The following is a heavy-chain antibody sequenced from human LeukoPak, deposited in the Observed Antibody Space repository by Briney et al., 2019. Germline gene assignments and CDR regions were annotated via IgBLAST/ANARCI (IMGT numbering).Heavy chain of an antibody. D-gene: IGHD2/OR15-2a*01. CDR2: INSDGSWT. CDR3: VSFYETY. V-gene: IGHV3-74*01. CDR1: GSYW. J-gene: IGHJ4*02. Sequence: GGSLRLSCAASGSYWMHWVRQAPGKGLVWVSHINSDGSWTSYADSVKGRFTISKDNAKNTVCLQMNNLRAEDTAVYYCVSFYETYWGRGTLVTVSS.